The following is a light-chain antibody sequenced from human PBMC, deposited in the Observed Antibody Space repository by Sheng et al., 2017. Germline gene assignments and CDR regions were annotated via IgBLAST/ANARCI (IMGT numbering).Light chain of an antibody. V-gene: IGKV3-20*01. Sequence: EIVLTQSPGTLSLSPGERATLSCRASQSVSSIYLAWYQQKPGQAPRLLIYSTSIRATGIPERFSGSGSGTGFTLTISRLDPEDFAVYFCQHYGTSLLFGGGTKVEIK. J-gene: IGKJ4*01. CDR1: QSVSSIY. CDR3: QHYGTSLL. CDR2: STS.